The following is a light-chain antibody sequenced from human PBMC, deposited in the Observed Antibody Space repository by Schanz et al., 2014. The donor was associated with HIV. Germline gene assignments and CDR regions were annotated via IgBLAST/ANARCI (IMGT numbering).Light chain of an antibody. CDR1: QSVSSN. V-gene: IGKV3D-15*01. Sequence: ETVMTQSPATLSVSPGERTTLSCRASQSVSSNLAWYQQRPGQAPSLLIYGASIRAPGVPDRFSGSGSGTDFILSISRLETEDFATYYCQQYGTSPRTFGQGTKLEI. J-gene: IGKJ2*01. CDR3: QQYGTSPRT. CDR2: GAS.